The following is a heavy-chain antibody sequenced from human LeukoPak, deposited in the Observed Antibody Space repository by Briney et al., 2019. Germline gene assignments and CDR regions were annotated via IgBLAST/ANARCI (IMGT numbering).Heavy chain of an antibody. V-gene: IGHV3-66*02. CDR3: ASRLWI. Sequence: PGGSLRLSCTASGFTVSSNYMSWVRQAPGKGLEWVSVIHSGGSTYYADSVKGRFTISRDNSKNTLYLQINSLRTEDTAVYYCASRLWIWGQGTMVTVSS. D-gene: IGHD2-21*01. J-gene: IGHJ3*02. CDR2: IHSGGST. CDR1: GFTVSSNY.